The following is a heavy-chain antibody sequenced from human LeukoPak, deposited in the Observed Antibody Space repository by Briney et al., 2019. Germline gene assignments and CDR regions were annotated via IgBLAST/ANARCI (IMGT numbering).Heavy chain of an antibody. CDR1: GYTFTGYY. J-gene: IGHJ4*02. Sequence: ASVKVSCKASGYTFTGYYMHWVRQAPGQGLEWMGWINPNSGGTNYAQKFQGRVTMTRDTSISTAYMELSRLRSDDTAVYYCACHWGGPTPSFDYWGQGTLVTVSS. CDR3: ACHWGGPTPSFDY. D-gene: IGHD7-27*01. V-gene: IGHV1-2*02. CDR2: INPNSGGT.